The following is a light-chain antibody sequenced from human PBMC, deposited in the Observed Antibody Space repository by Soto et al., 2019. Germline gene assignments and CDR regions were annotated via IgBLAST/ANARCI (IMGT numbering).Light chain of an antibody. V-gene: IGKV3-15*01. CDR2: GAS. CDR1: QSVSSS. CDR3: QQYNNWPPIT. Sequence: EIVLTQSPGILSLSPGERVTLSCRASQSVSSSFLAWYQQKPGQSPRLLIYGASTRATGIPARFSGSGSGTEFTLTISSLQSEDLAVYYCQQYNNWPPITFGQGTRLEIK. J-gene: IGKJ5*01.